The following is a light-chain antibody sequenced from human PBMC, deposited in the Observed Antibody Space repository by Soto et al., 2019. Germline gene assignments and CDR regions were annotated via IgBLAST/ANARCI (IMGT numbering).Light chain of an antibody. Sequence: DVQMTQSPSTLSASVGDRVTITCRASQTITSWLAWYQQKPGKAPKLLIFDASTLEGGIPSRFSGSGSGTEFTLTISCLQPDDFATYYCQQYNDFSGTFGQGTKVEMK. V-gene: IGKV1-5*01. CDR3: QQYNDFSGT. CDR1: QTITSW. CDR2: DAS. J-gene: IGKJ1*01.